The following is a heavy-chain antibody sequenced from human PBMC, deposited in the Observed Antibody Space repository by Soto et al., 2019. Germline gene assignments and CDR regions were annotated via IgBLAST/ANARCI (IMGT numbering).Heavy chain of an antibody. CDR3: ARPAGDYPSWYFDL. CDR1: GGSISSSSYY. V-gene: IGHV4-39*02. Sequence: QLQLQESGPGLVKPSETLSLTCTVSGGSISSSSYYWGWIRRPPGNGLEWIGSIYYSGTTYYNPSLKSRVSISVDRSKNHFSLKLSSVTAADTAVYYCARPAGDYPSWYFDLWGRGTLVTVSS. J-gene: IGHJ2*01. CDR2: IYYSGTT. D-gene: IGHD4-17*01.